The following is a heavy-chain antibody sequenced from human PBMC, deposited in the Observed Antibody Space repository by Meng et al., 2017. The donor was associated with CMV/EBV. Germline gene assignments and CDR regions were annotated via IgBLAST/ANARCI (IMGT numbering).Heavy chain of an antibody. CDR1: GFAVSGNY. Sequence: GESLKISCAASGFAVSGNYMSWVRQAPGKGLQWVSVIYSGDSTYYADSVKGRFTISRDNSKNTLYLQMNSLRAEDTAVYYCARAYDYGDYDSRYFDYWGQGTLVTVSS. V-gene: IGHV3-53*01. CDR2: IYSGDST. J-gene: IGHJ4*02. CDR3: ARAYDYGDYDSRYFDY. D-gene: IGHD4-17*01.